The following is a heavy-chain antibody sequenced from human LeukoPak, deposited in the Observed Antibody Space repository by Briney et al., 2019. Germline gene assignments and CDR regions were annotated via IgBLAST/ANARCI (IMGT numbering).Heavy chain of an antibody. J-gene: IGHJ4*02. V-gene: IGHV3-7*01. Sequence: PGGSLRLSCAASGFTFSSCWMSWVRQAPGKGLEWVANIKQDGSEKYYVDSVKGRFTISRDNAKNSLYLQMNSLRAEDTAVYYCARVGNRPLGYCSSTSCQHTPPVDWGQGTLVTVSS. CDR1: GFTFSSCW. D-gene: IGHD2-2*01. CDR2: IKQDGSEK. CDR3: ARVGNRPLGYCSSTSCQHTPPVD.